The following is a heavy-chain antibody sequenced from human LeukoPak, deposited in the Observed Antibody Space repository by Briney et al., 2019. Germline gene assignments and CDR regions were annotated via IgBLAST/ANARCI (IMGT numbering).Heavy chain of an antibody. CDR3: ARERGAYSSSWYGGYYFDY. D-gene: IGHD6-13*01. CDR1: VGSISSYY. V-gene: IGHV4-59*01. CDR2: IYYSGST. J-gene: IGHJ4*02. Sequence: SETLSLTCTVSVGSISSYYWSWIRQPPGKGLEWIGYIYYSGSTNYNPSLKSRVTISVDTSKNQFSLKLSSVTAADTAVYYCARERGAYSSSWYGGYYFDYWGQGTLVTVSS.